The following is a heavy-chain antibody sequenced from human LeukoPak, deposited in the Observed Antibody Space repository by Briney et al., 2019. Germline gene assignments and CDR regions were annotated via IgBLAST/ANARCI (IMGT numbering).Heavy chain of an antibody. Sequence: PGGSLRLSCAASGFTFSNYAMSWVRQAPGEGLEWVSTISGTGDTTYYADSLKGRLTISRDNSKNTLHLQMSSLRADDTAVYYCTKGGWGTVLDYWGQGTLVTVSS. V-gene: IGHV3-23*01. J-gene: IGHJ4*02. CDR2: ISGTGDTT. CDR1: GFTFSNYA. D-gene: IGHD3-10*01. CDR3: TKGGWGTVLDY.